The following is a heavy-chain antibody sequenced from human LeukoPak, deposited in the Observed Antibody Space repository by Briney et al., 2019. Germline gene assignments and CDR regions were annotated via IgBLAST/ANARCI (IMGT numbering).Heavy chain of an antibody. V-gene: IGHV3-66*01. D-gene: IGHD5-24*01. CDR2: LYHGGST. J-gene: IGHJ5*02. CDR3: ARDRLQLQS. CDR1: GVIVRSNY. Sequence: GGSLRLSCVGSGVIVRSNYMTWVRQAPGKGLEWVSILYHGGSTYYADSVKGRFSISRDTSKNTLYLQMNSLRVEDTAVYYCARDRLQLQSWGQGTLVTVSS.